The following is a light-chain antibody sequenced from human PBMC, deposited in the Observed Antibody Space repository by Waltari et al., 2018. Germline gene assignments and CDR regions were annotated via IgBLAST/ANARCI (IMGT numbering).Light chain of an antibody. CDR3: HQYNKWPFT. V-gene: IGKV3-15*01. CDR1: QSVNSN. Sequence: EIALTQSPITLSVSPGERATLSCRASQSVNSNLAWYQQKPGQAPRLLIYGASTRATDIPARISGSGSGTEFTLTISSPQSEDFAVYYCHQYNKWPFTFGPGTKVDIK. CDR2: GAS. J-gene: IGKJ3*01.